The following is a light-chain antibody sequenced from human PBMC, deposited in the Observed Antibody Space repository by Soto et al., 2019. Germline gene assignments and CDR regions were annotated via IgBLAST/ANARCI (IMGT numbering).Light chain of an antibody. CDR2: DAS. CDR3: QKYESYSPWT. V-gene: IGKV1-5*01. CDR1: QSISSW. J-gene: IGKJ1*01. Sequence: DIRMTQSPSALSASVGDRATITCGASQSISSWLAWYQQKPGEAPKLLIYDASTLQSGVPSRYSGSGSGTEFTLTISKLQPDDFATYYCQKYESYSPWTFGQGTKV.